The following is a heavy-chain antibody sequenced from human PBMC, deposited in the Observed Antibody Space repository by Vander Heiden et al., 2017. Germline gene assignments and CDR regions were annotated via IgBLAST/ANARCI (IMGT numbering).Heavy chain of an antibody. CDR3: ARGRGYYDFLSGYSLLDY. V-gene: IGHV4-34*01. Sequence: QVQLQQWGAGLLKPSETLSLTCAVYGGSFSGYYWSWIRQPPGKGLEWIGEINHSGSTNYNPSLNSRVTISVDTSKNQFSLKLSSVTAADPAVYYCARGRGYYDFLSGYSLLDYWGQGTLVTVSS. CDR2: INHSGST. J-gene: IGHJ4*02. D-gene: IGHD3-3*01. CDR1: GGSFSGYY.